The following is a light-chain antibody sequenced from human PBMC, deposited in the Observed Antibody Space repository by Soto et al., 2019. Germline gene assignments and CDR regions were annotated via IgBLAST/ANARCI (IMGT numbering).Light chain of an antibody. Sequence: QSALTQPRSVSGSPGQSVTISCTGTSGDVGGYNFVSWYQQYPGKAPKLIIYDVTKRPSGVPDRFSGSKSGNTASLTISGLQAEDDADYYCCSYAGTYTLWVFGGGTKVTVL. CDR2: DVT. CDR1: SGDVGGYNF. V-gene: IGLV2-11*01. CDR3: CSYAGTYTLWV. J-gene: IGLJ3*02.